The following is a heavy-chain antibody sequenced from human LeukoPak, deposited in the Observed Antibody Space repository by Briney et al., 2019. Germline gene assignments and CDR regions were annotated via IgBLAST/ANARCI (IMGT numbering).Heavy chain of an antibody. V-gene: IGHV3-23*01. Sequence: GGSLRLSCAASGFTFSSYAMSWVRQAPGKGLEWVSAISGSGGSTYYADSVKGRFTISRDNSKNTLYLQMNSLRAEDTAVYYCARDPALGDEEDYWGQGTLVTVSS. D-gene: IGHD3-16*01. CDR3: ARDPALGDEEDY. CDR2: ISGSGGST. CDR1: GFTFSSYA. J-gene: IGHJ4*02.